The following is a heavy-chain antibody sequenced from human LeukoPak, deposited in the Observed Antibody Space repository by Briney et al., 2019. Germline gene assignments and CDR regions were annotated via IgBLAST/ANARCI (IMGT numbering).Heavy chain of an antibody. V-gene: IGHV3-23*01. CDR1: EFTFSSHA. D-gene: IGHD6-13*01. CDR2: IIAGGGSI. J-gene: IGHJ4*02. CDR3: AKIWFSSSWGDFDY. Sequence: PGGSLRLSCAASEFTFSSHAMSWVRQAPGKGLEWVSAIIAGGGSIYYADSVKGRFTISRDNSKNTLYLQMNSLRAEDTAVYYCAKIWFSSSWGDFDYWGRGTLVTVSS.